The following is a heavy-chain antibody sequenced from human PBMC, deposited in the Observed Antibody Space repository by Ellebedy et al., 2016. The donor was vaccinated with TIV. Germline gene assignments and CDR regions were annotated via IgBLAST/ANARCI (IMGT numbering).Heavy chain of an antibody. CDR2: INPDATTT. CDR1: GFSFRSYW. D-gene: IGHD4-17*01. V-gene: IGHV3-7*01. Sequence: GGSLRLSCAASGFSFRSYWMTWVRQAPGKGLEWVANINPDATTTFYVDSVEGSFTISRDNAKNSLFLQMNSLGVQDTAVYYCATDGSYGDYLSPAHASVMWGQGTLVSVSS. J-gene: IGHJ3*02. CDR3: ATDGSYGDYLSPAHASVM.